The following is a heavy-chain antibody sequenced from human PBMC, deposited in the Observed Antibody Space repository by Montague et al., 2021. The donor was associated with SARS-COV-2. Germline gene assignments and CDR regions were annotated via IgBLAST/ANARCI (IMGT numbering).Heavy chain of an antibody. CDR3: ARQVTGRYFDRIPYGMDV. CDR1: GGSISSSSYY. Sequence: SETLSLTCTVSGGSISSSSYYWGWIRQPPRKGLEWIGSIYYSGSTYYNPSLKSRVTISVDTSKNQFSLKLSSVTAADTAVYYCARQVTGRYFDRIPYGMDVWGQGTTVTVSS. J-gene: IGHJ6*02. V-gene: IGHV4-39*01. CDR2: IYYSGST. D-gene: IGHD3-9*01.